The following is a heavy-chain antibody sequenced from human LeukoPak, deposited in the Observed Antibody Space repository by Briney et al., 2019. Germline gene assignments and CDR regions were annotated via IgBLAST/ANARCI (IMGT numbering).Heavy chain of an antibody. D-gene: IGHD5/OR15-5a*01. CDR3: ARALPYDAFDI. V-gene: IGHV1-69*05. CDR2: IIPIFGTA. J-gene: IGHJ3*02. Sequence: ASVKVSCKASGGTFSSYAISWVRQAPGQGLEWMGRIIPIFGTANYAQKFQGRVTITTDESTSTAYMKLSSLRSEDTAVYYCARALPYDAFDIWGQGTMVTVSS. CDR1: GGTFSSYA.